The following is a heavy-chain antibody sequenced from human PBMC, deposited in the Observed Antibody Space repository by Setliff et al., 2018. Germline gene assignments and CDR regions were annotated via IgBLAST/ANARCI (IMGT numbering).Heavy chain of an antibody. CDR3: ASRATYYNFWSGYYLY. CDR2: IYYSGST. CDR1: GGSISSSSYY. Sequence: SETLSLTCTVSGGSISSSSYYWGWIRQPPGKGLEWIGSIYYSGSTYYNPSLKSRVTISVDTSKNQFSLKLSPVTAADTAVYYCASRATYYNFWSGYYLYWGQGTLVTV. V-gene: IGHV4-39*07. D-gene: IGHD3-3*01. J-gene: IGHJ4*02.